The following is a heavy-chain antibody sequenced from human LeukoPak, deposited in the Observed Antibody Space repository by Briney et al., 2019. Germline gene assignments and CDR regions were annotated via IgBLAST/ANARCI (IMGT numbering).Heavy chain of an antibody. CDR3: AKVSTMVRGLPSWFDP. CDR1: GFTFDDYA. CDR2: ISWNSGSI. Sequence: GGSLRLSCAASGFTFDDYAMHWVRQAPGKGLEWVSGISWNSGSIGYADSVKGRFTISRDNSKNTLYLQMNSLRAEDTAVYYCAKVSTMVRGLPSWFDPWGQGTLVTVSS. V-gene: IGHV3-9*01. D-gene: IGHD3-10*01. J-gene: IGHJ5*02.